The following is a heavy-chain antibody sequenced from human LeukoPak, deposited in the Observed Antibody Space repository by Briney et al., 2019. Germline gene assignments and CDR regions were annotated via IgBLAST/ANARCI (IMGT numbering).Heavy chain of an antibody. CDR2: INHSGST. V-gene: IGHV4-34*01. J-gene: IGHJ4*02. D-gene: IGHD3-10*01. CDR1: GFTFNMYW. CDR3: ARGSRIGLYYYGSGSYHHNFDY. Sequence: GSLRLSCAASGFTFNMYWMSWIRQPPGKGLEWIGEINHSGSTNYNPSLKSRVTISVDTSKNQFSLKLSSVTAADTAVYYCARGSRIGLYYYGSGSYHHNFDYWGQGTLVTVSS.